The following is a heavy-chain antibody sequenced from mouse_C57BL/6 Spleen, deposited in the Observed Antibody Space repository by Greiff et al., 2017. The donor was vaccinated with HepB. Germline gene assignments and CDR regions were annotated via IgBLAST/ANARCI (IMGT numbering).Heavy chain of an antibody. V-gene: IGHV1-7*01. J-gene: IGHJ2*01. Sequence: QVQLQQSGAELAKPGASVKLSCKASGYTFTSYWMHWVKQRPGQGLEWIGYINPSSGYTKYNQKFKDKATLTTDQSSSTAYMQLLSLTYEDSAVYYCARGTTDYWGQGTTLTVSS. CDR1: GYTFTSYW. CDR2: INPSSGYT. D-gene: IGHD2-13*01. CDR3: ARGTTDY.